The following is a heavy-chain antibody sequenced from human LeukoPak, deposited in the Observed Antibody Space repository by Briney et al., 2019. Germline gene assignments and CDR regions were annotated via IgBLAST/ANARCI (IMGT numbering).Heavy chain of an antibody. V-gene: IGHV3-30*18. CDR1: GFTFSSYG. J-gene: IGHJ4*02. CDR3: AKDHPTQYYFDY. CDR2: ISYDGSNK. Sequence: GGSLRLSCAASGFTFSSYGMHWVRQAPGKGLEWVAVISYDGSNKYYADSVKGRFTISRDNSKNTLYLQMNSLRAEDTAVYYCAKDHPTQYYFDYWGQGTLVTVSS.